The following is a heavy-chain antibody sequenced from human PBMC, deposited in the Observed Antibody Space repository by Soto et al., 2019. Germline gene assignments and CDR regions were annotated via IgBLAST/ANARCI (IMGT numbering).Heavy chain of an antibody. CDR2: IWYDGSNK. CDR1: GFTCSRHG. Sequence: QVQLVESGGGVVQPGRSLRLSCAASGFTCSRHGMHWVRQAPGKGLEWVAVIWYDGSNKYYADSVKGRFTISRDNSKNTLYLQMNSLRAEDTAVYYCARGTYGDYHHGDYFQHWGKGTLVTVSS. CDR3: ARGTYGDYHHGDYFQH. D-gene: IGHD4-17*01. J-gene: IGHJ1*01. V-gene: IGHV3-33*01.